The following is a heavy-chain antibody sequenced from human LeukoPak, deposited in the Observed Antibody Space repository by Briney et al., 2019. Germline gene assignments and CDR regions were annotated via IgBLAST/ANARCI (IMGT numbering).Heavy chain of an antibody. CDR3: ARSSSPVY. CDR2: IAGSSGYI. CDR1: GFTFSSYT. V-gene: IGHV3-21*01. D-gene: IGHD6-13*01. Sequence: GGSLRLSCAASGFTFSSYTMNWVRRAPGKGLEWVSSIAGSSGYISYADSVKGRFTISRDNAKKSLYLQMTSLTAEDTAVYYCARSSSPVYWGQGTLVTVSS. J-gene: IGHJ4*02.